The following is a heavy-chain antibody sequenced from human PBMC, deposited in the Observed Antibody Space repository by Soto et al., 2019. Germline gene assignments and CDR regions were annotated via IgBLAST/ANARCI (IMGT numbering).Heavy chain of an antibody. V-gene: IGHV4-59*08. J-gene: IGHJ4*02. Sequence: SETLSLTCPVSGVSIGSYYWSWIRQPPGKGLEWIGYIYYSGSTNYNPSLKSRVTISVDTSKNQFSLKLSSVTAADTAVYYCARLSGGTYCSGGSCSYYFDYWGQGTLVTVSS. CDR3: ARLSGGTYCSGGSCSYYFDY. D-gene: IGHD2-15*01. CDR1: GVSIGSYY. CDR2: IYYSGST.